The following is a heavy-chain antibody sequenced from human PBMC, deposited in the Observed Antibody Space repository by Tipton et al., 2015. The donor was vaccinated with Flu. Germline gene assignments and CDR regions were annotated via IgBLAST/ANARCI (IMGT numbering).Heavy chain of an antibody. CDR2: IHTSGSI. Sequence: TLPLTCTVSGGSISSGSYYWGWIRRPAGKGLEWIGRIHTSGSITYNPSLKSRVTISVDTSKNQFSLRLSSVTAADTAMYYCARDRSGVGGTDYWGQGTLVTVSS. CDR3: ARDRSGVGGTDY. D-gene: IGHD3-10*01. J-gene: IGHJ4*02. V-gene: IGHV4-61*02. CDR1: GGSISSGSYY.